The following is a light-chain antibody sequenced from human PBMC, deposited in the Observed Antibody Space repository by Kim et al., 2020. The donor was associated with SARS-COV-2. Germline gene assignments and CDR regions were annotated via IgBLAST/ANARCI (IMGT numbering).Light chain of an antibody. CDR1: QSISSY. Sequence: DIQMTQSPSSLSASVGDRVTITCRTSQSISSYLNWYQQKPGKAPKLVIYAASSLQSGVTSRFSGSGSGTDFTLTINSLQPEDFATYYCQQSYSNTPTSGQGTKLEI. CDR2: AAS. V-gene: IGKV1-39*01. J-gene: IGKJ2*01. CDR3: QQSYSNTPT.